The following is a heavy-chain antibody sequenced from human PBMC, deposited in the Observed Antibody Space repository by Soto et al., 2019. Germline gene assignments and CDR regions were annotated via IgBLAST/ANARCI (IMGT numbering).Heavy chain of an antibody. D-gene: IGHD6-25*01. V-gene: IGHV3-30*18. CDR3: AKGAQAAAVLDH. Sequence: QVQLLESGGGVVQPGRSLKLSCRTSGFTFSLYGMHWVRQAPGKGLEWLAGISFDGKNRYYADSVKGRFTISRDNSKTTLFLQMSSLRPDDKAVYFCAKGAQAAAVLDHGGQGALVTVAS. CDR2: ISFDGKNR. J-gene: IGHJ4*02. CDR1: GFTFSLYG.